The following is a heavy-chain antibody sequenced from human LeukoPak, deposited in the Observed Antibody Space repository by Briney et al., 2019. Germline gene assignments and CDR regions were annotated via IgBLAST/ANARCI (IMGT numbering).Heavy chain of an antibody. V-gene: IGHV3-30*18. CDR2: ISYDGSNK. J-gene: IGHJ4*02. D-gene: IGHD3-22*01. CDR3: AKSHYDRSGYEPDY. Sequence: GGSLRLSCAASGFTFSSYGMHWVRQAPGKGLEWVAVISYDGSNKYYADSVKGRFTISRDNSKNTLYLRMNSLRAEDTAVYYCAKSHYDRSGYEPDYWGQGTLVTVSS. CDR1: GFTFSSYG.